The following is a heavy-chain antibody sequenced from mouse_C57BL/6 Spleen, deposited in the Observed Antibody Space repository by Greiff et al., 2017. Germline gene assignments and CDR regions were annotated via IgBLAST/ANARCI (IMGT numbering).Heavy chain of an antibody. J-gene: IGHJ2*01. V-gene: IGHV1-22*01. CDR1: GYTFTDYN. CDR3: ARHYDGYLFDY. D-gene: IGHD2-3*01. CDR2: INPNNGGT. Sequence: VHVKQSGPELVKPGASVKMSCKASGYTFTDYNMHWVKQSHGKSLEWIGYINPNNGGTSYNQKFKGKATLTVNKSSSTAYMELRSLTSEDSAVYYCARHYDGYLFDYWGKGTTLTVSS.